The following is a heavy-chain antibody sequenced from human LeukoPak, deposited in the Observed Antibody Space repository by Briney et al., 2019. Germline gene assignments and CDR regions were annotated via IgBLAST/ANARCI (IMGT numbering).Heavy chain of an antibody. J-gene: IGHJ5*02. V-gene: IGHV4-59*01. CDR3: ARMPDILTGLDL. Sequence: SETLSLTCSVSGGSIRNYYWNWVRQPPGKGLEWIAYIYYSGATNYNPSLKSRVTIAADTSKMQLSLKLSSVTTADTAVYYCARMPDILTGLDLWGQGALVSVSS. CDR1: GGSIRNYY. CDR2: IYYSGAT. D-gene: IGHD3-9*01.